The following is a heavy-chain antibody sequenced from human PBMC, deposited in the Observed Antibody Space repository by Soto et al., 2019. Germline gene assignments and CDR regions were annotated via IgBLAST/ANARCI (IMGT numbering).Heavy chain of an antibody. J-gene: IGHJ6*02. CDR3: AKGRPDYYGSGSYYRRYYYGMDV. D-gene: IGHD3-10*01. CDR1: GFSFDDYA. CDR2: ISGSGDNT. V-gene: IGHV3-23*01. Sequence: GGSLRLSCAASGFSFDDYAMTWVRQAAGKGLEWVSAISGSGDNTYYADSVKGRFTISRDNSKNTLYLQLNSLRAEDTAVYYCAKGRPDYYGSGSYYRRYYYGMDVWGQGTTVTVSS.